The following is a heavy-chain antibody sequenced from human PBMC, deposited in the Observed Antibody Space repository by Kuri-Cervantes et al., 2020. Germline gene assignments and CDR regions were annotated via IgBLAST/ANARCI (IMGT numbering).Heavy chain of an antibody. J-gene: IGHJ6*02. CDR3: ARDRGYSYGGVFYYYYGMDV. Sequence: GGSLRLSCAASGFTFSNYAMHWVRQAPGKGLEWVSVIYSGGSTYYADSVKGRFTISRDNSKNTLYLQMNSLRAEDTAVYYCARDRGYSYGGVFYYYYGMDVWGQGTTVTVSS. CDR1: GFTFSNYA. D-gene: IGHD5-18*01. V-gene: IGHV3-53*01. CDR2: IYSGGST.